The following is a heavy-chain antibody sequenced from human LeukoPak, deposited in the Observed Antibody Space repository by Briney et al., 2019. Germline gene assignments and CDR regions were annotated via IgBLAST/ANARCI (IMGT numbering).Heavy chain of an antibody. CDR1: GGSISSYY. CDR3: ARVADIVVEGFDP. V-gene: IGHV4-59*13. CDR2: IDYSGST. J-gene: IGHJ5*02. Sequence: PSETLSLTCTVSGGSISSYYWSWIRQPPGKGLEWIGYIDYSGSTNYNPSLKSRVTISVDTSKNQFSLKLSSVTAADTAVYYCARVADIVVEGFDPWGQGTLVTVSS. D-gene: IGHD2-2*01.